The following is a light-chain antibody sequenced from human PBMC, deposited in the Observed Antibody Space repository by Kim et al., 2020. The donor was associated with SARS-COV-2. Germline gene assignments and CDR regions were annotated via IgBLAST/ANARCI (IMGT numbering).Light chain of an antibody. J-gene: IGLJ2*01. CDR1: NMGSKG. Sequence: GKTCSVTCGENNMGSKGVTRYQRKPGQAPVLVIYYGSDRPSGIPGRFSGSNSGNTATLTNSRVEAGDEADYYCQVWDSSSDHHVVFGGGTQLTVL. V-gene: IGLV3-21*04. CDR2: YGS. CDR3: QVWDSSSDHHVV.